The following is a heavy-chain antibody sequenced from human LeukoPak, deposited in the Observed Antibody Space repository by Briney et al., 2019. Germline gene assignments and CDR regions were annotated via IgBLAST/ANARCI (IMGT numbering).Heavy chain of an antibody. D-gene: IGHD3-10*01. Sequence: PSETLSLTCTVSGGSISSYYWSWIRQPPGKGLEWIGYIYYSGSTNYNPSLKSRVTISVDTSKNQFSLKLSSVTAADTAVYYCASTWFGDTTKTFDYWGQGTLVTVSS. V-gene: IGHV4-59*01. CDR2: IYYSGST. CDR3: ASTWFGDTTKTFDY. CDR1: GGSISSYY. J-gene: IGHJ4*02.